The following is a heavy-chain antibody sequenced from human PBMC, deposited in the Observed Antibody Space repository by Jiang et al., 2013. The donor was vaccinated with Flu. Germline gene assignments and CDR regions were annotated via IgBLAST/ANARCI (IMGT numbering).Heavy chain of an antibody. V-gene: IGHV6-1*01. Sequence: YRSKWYNDYAVSVKSRITINPDTSKNQFSLQPNSVTPEDTAVYYCARGLNYYGSGSYYIHWGQGTLVTVSS. J-gene: IGHJ4*02. D-gene: IGHD3-10*01. CDR3: ARGLNYYGSGSYYIH. CDR2: YRSKWYN.